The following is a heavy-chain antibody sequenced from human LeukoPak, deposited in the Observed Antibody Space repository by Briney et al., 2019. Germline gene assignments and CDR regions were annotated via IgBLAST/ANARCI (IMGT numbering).Heavy chain of an antibody. CDR1: GFTFRCYS. V-gene: IGHV3-21*01. CDR3: VIRGPNNSGPDY. D-gene: IGHD5-12*01. Sequence: PGGSLRLSCAASGFTFRCYSFNWVRQAPGKGLEWVASITSTSTYIYYADSVQGRFAVSRDNAKNSLYLQITSLRDEDTAVFYCVIRGPNNSGPDYWGQGTLVTVSS. CDR2: ITSTSTYI. J-gene: IGHJ4*02.